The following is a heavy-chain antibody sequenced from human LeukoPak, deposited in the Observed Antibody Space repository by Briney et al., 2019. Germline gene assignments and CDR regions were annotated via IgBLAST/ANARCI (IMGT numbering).Heavy chain of an antibody. Sequence: GGSLRLSCAASGFTISSYWMSWVRQAPGKGLEWVANIKQDGSEKYYVDSVKGRFTISRDNAKNSLYLQMNSLRAEDTAVYYCARDPTSIAARRTYFDYWGQGTLVTVSS. J-gene: IGHJ4*02. V-gene: IGHV3-7*01. CDR2: IKQDGSEK. D-gene: IGHD6-6*01. CDR3: ARDPTSIAARRTYFDY. CDR1: GFTISSYW.